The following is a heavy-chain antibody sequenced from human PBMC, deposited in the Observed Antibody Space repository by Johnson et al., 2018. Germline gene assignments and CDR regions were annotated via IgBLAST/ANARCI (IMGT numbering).Heavy chain of an antibody. CDR2: VSYRGTT. V-gene: IGHV4-59*13. D-gene: IGHD5-12*01. CDR3: ATAVGSGYGDKDV. Sequence: QVQLQESGPGLVTASETLSLTCTVSGASITDDYWVWIRRPPGKGLEWIGYVSYRGTTSYNPSLSSRVTISVDTSKTQFFLRLRSVTAADTAIYYCATAVGSGYGDKDVWGKGNAGTVSS. CDR1: GASITDDY. J-gene: IGHJ6*03.